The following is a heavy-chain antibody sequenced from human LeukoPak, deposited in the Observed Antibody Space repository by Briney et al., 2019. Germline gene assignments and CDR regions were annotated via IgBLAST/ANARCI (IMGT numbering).Heavy chain of an antibody. J-gene: IGHJ4*02. Sequence: SETLSLTCTVSGGSISSYYWSWMRQPPGKGLEWIGYIYYSGSTNYSPSLKSRVTISVDTSKNQFSLKLSSVTAADTAVYYCARLYSDTSGYWPDYFDYWGQGTLVTVSS. V-gene: IGHV4-59*08. CDR2: IYYSGST. CDR1: GGSISSYY. D-gene: IGHD3-22*01. CDR3: ARLYSDTSGYWPDYFDY.